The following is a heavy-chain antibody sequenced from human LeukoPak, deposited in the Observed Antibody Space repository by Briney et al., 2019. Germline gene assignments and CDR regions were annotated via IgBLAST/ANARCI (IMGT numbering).Heavy chain of an antibody. Sequence: GGSLRLSCAASGFTFSSYAMSWVRQAPGKGLEWVSSISGSSSYIYYADSVKGRFTISRHNAKNSLYLQMNSLRAEATAVYYCARGPAGVIGMKDAFDIWGQGTMVTVSS. V-gene: IGHV3-21*01. D-gene: IGHD3-16*02. CDR1: GFTFSSYA. J-gene: IGHJ3*02. CDR2: ISGSSSYI. CDR3: ARGPAGVIGMKDAFDI.